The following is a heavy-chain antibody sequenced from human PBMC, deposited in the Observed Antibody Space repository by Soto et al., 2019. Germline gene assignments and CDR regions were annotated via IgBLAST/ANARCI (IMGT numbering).Heavy chain of an antibody. CDR2: IYYSGST. J-gene: IGHJ6*03. CDR3: ARDSQAPYDFWSGTMDV. V-gene: IGHV4-59*01. CDR1: GGSISSYY. Sequence: PSETLSLTCTVSGGSISSYYWSWIRQPPGKGLEWIGYIYYSGSTNYNPSLKSRVTISVDTSKNQFSLKLSSVTAADTAVYYCARDSQAPYDFWSGTMDVWGKGTTVTVSS. D-gene: IGHD3-3*01.